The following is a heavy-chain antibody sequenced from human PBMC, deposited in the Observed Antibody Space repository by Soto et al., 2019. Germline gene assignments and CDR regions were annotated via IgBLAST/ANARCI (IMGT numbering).Heavy chain of an antibody. Sequence: QVQLVQSGAEVKNPGTSVKVSCKTSGYTFTSAGISWVRQAPGQGLEWMGWISAYNGNTKYAQKVQGRVTMTTDTSTSTAYMELRSLTSDDTAVYYCARDLDGSGSYYTDYWGQVTQVTVAA. J-gene: IGHJ4*02. D-gene: IGHD3-10*01. V-gene: IGHV1-18*01. CDR3: ARDLDGSGSYYTDY. CDR2: ISAYNGNT. CDR1: GYTFTSAG.